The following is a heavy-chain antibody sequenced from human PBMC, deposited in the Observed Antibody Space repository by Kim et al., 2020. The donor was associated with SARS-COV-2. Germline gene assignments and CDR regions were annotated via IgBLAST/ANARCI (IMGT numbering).Heavy chain of an antibody. CDR2: SRDRANSYST. CDR1: GLNFSDHY. CDR3: TRRIFDAFDV. Sequence: GGSLTLSCGASGLNFSDHYMDWVRQAPGKGLEWVGRSRDRANSYSTEYAASVKGRFAISRDHSQNSVHLEMQDLKVEDTAIYYCTRRIFDAFDVWGQG. D-gene: IGHD1-20*01. V-gene: IGHV3-72*01. J-gene: IGHJ3*01.